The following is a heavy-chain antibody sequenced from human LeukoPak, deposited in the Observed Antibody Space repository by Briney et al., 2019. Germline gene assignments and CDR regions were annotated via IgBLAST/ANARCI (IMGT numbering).Heavy chain of an antibody. CDR3: ARTLLHFLAAAGNGDAFDI. D-gene: IGHD6-13*01. V-gene: IGHV3-21*01. CDR1: GFTFSSYS. J-gene: IGHJ3*02. CDR2: ISSSSSYI. Sequence: KPGGSLRLSCAASGFTFSSYSMNWVRQAPGKGLEWVSSISSSSSYIYYADSVKGRFTISRDNAKNSLYLQMNSLRAEDTAVYYCARTLLHFLAAAGNGDAFDIWGQGTMVTVSS.